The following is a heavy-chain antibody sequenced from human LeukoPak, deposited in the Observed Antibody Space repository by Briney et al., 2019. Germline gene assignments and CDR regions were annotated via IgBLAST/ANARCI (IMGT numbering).Heavy chain of an antibody. CDR3: ARVLGYCSSTSCYEIYNWFDS. CDR2: ISAYNGNT. Sequence: ASVKVSCKASGYTFTSYGISWVRQAPGQGLEWMGWISAYNGNTNYAQKLQGRVTMTTDTSTSTAYMELRSLRSDDTAVYYCARVLGYCSSTSCYEIYNWFDSWGQGTLVTVSS. V-gene: IGHV1-18*01. J-gene: IGHJ5*01. CDR1: GYTFTSYG. D-gene: IGHD2-2*01.